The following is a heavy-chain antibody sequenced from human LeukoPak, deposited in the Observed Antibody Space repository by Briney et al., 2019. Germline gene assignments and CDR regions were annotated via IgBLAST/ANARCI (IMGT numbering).Heavy chain of an antibody. CDR1: GGSISSYY. CDR2: IYYSGST. CDR3: ARHDWGDFDY. V-gene: IGHV4-59*08. J-gene: IGHJ4*02. D-gene: IGHD3-16*01. Sequence: MPSETLSLTCTVSGGSISSYYWSWIRQAPGKGLEWIGYIYYSGSTNYNPSLKSRVTISVDTSENQFSLKLSSVTAADTAVYYCARHDWGDFDYWGQGTLVTVSS.